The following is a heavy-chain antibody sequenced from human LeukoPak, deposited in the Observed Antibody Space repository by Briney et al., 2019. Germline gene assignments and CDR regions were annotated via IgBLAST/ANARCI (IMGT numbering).Heavy chain of an antibody. V-gene: IGHV4-59*01. CDR2: IYYSGST. J-gene: IGHJ4*02. CDR1: GGSISSYY. CDR3: ARVSRRAGGQNYFDY. Sequence: SETLSLTCTVSGGSISSYYWSWIRQPPGKGLEWIGYIYYSGSTNYNPSLKSRVRTSVDTSKKQFSLKLSSVTAADTAVYYCARVSRRAGGQNYFDYWGQGTLVTVSS. D-gene: IGHD4-23*01.